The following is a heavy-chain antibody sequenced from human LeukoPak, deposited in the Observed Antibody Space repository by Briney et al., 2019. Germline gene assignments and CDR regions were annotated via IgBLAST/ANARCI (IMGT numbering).Heavy chain of an antibody. J-gene: IGHJ3*02. Sequence: SETLSLTCTVSGGSISSGSYYWSWIRQPAGKGLEWIGRIYTSGSTNYNPSLKSRVTISVDTSKNQFSLKLSSVTAADTAVYYCARVGFVTSLANDAFDIWGQGTMVTVSS. CDR1: GGSISSGSYY. V-gene: IGHV4-61*02. D-gene: IGHD4-17*01. CDR2: IYTSGST. CDR3: ARVGFVTSLANDAFDI.